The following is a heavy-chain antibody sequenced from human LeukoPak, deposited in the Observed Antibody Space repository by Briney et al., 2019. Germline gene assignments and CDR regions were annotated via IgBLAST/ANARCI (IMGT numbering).Heavy chain of an antibody. CDR2: INPDDSDT. CDR3: ARLAYCSNDVCYSNYYYSMDV. Sequence: GESLKISCKGSGCTFSSYWIGWVRQMPGKGLEWMGIINPDDSDTRYSPSFQGQVTISADKSISTAYLQWSSLKASDTAMYYCARLAYCSNDVCYSNYYYSMDVWGKGTTVTVSS. J-gene: IGHJ6*03. CDR1: GCTFSSYW. D-gene: IGHD2-8*01. V-gene: IGHV5-51*01.